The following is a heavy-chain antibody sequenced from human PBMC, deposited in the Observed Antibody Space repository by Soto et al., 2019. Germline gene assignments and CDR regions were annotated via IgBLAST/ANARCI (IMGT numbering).Heavy chain of an antibody. J-gene: IGHJ6*02. CDR2: IIPIFGTA. CDR1: GGTFSSYA. V-gene: IGHV1-69*12. D-gene: IGHD3-9*01. CDR3: ARQHLTGSYCMHV. Sequence: QVQLVQSGAEVKKPGSSVKVSCKASGGTFSSYAISWVRQAPGQGLEWMGGIIPIFGTANYAQKFQGRVTITADESTSTAYMELISLRSEDSSEYNCARQHLTGSYCMHVWGQGPTVTVSS.